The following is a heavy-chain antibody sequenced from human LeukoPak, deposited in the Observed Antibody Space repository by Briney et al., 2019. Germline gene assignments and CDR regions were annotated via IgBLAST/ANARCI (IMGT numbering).Heavy chain of an antibody. J-gene: IGHJ4*02. Sequence: SETLSLTCTVSGGSISSGGYYWSWIRQHPGKGLEWIGYIYYSGSTYYNPSLKSRVTISVDTSKNQLSLKLSSVTATDTAVYYCARAYYDPYFDYWGQGTLVTVSS. D-gene: IGHD3-22*01. CDR2: IYYSGST. V-gene: IGHV4-31*03. CDR1: GGSISSGGYY. CDR3: ARAYYDPYFDY.